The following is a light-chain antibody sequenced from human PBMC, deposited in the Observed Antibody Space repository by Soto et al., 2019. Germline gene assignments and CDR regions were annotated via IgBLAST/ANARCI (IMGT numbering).Light chain of an antibody. CDR1: NIGSKS. CDR3: QVWDSSSDHYV. CDR2: YDS. J-gene: IGLJ1*01. V-gene: IGLV3-21*04. Sequence: SYELTQPPSVSVAPGKTARITCGGNNIGSKSVHWYQQKPGQAPVLVIYYDSDRPSGIPERFSGSNSGNTATLTISRVEAXXXXXXXCQVWDSSSDHYVFGTGTKVTV.